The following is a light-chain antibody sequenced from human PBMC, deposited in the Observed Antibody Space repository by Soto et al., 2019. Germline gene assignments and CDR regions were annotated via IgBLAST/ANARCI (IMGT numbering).Light chain of an antibody. CDR2: GAS. Sequence: DIQLTQSPSFLYASVGDRVTITCRASQGISTCLAWYLQRPGKAPKLLIYGASTLQSGVPSRFSGSGSGTEFTLTISSPQPDDFGTYYCQQLNSDWYAFGQGTKLEIK. V-gene: IGKV1-9*01. CDR1: QGISTC. J-gene: IGKJ2*01. CDR3: QQLNSDWYA.